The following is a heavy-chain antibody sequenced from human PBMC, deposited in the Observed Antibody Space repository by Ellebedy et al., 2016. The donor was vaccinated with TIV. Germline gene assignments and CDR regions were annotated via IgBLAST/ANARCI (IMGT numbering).Heavy chain of an antibody. D-gene: IGHD2-2*01. Sequence: SETLSLXXTVSGGSISSYYWSWIRQPPGKGLEWIGSIYYSGSTYYNPSLKSRVTISVDTSKNQFSLKLSSVTAADTAVYYCARHDIVVVPAALNPLGGFDYWGQGTLVTVSS. J-gene: IGHJ4*02. CDR1: GGSISSYY. CDR2: IYYSGST. CDR3: ARHDIVVVPAALNPLGGFDY. V-gene: IGHV4-39*01.